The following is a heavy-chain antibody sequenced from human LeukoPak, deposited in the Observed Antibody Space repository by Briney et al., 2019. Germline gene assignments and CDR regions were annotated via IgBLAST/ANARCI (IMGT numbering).Heavy chain of an antibody. CDR2: IKEDGSEK. V-gene: IGHV3-7*01. Sequence: PGGSLRLSCEVSGFILSTYWMGWVRQAPGKGLEWVACIKEDGSEKYYVNSVKGRFTISRDNVKNSIYLQMNSLRGEDTAVYYCVRDGRWPLVGDFWGQGTLVAVSS. J-gene: IGHJ4*02. CDR3: VRDGRWPLVGDF. CDR1: GFILSTYW. D-gene: IGHD4-23*01.